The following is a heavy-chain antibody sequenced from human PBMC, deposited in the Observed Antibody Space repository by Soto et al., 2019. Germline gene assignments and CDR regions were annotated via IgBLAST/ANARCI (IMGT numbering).Heavy chain of an antibody. CDR1: GGSISSGDYY. Sequence: QVQLQESGPGLVKPSQTLSLTCTVSGGSISSGDYYWSWIRQPPGKGLEWIGYIYYSGSTYYNPSLKSRVTISVDTSKNQFSLKLSSVTAADTAVYYCARGVDDQLFYGDYYCGMDVWGQGTTVTVSS. J-gene: IGHJ6*02. V-gene: IGHV4-30-4*01. D-gene: IGHD4-17*01. CDR2: IYYSGST. CDR3: ARGVDDQLFYGDYYCGMDV.